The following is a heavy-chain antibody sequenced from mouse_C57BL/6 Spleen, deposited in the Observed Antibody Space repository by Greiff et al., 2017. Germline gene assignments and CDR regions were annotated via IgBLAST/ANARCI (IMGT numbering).Heavy chain of an antibody. Sequence: VKLQQPGAELVMPGASVKLSCKASGYTFTSYWMHWVKQRPGQGLEWIGEIDPSDSYTTYNQKFKGKSTLTVDKSSSTAYMQLSSLTSEDSAVYYCARVGGSGYYFDYWGQGTTLTVSS. CDR1: GYTFTSYW. CDR2: IDPSDSYT. V-gene: IGHV1-69*01. D-gene: IGHD1-1*01. J-gene: IGHJ2*01. CDR3: ARVGGSGYYFDY.